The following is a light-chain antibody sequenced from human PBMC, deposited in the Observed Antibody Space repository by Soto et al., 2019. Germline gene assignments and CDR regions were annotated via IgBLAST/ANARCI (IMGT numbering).Light chain of an antibody. J-gene: IGLJ1*01. CDR1: SSDVGGYDY. CDR3: SSYTSSSALPYV. Sequence: QSALTQPASVSGSPGQSSTISCTGTSSDVGGYDYVSWYQQHPGKAPTLMIYEVRDRPLGVSNRFSGSKSGNTAALTISGLQAEDEADYYCSSYTSSSALPYVFGSGTKVTVL. CDR2: EVR. V-gene: IGLV2-14*01.